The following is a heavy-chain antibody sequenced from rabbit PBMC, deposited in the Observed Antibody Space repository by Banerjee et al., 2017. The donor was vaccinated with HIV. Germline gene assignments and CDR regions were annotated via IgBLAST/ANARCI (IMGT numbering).Heavy chain of an antibody. D-gene: IGHD4-2*01. J-gene: IGHJ4*01. CDR2: IYAGSSGST. V-gene: IGHV1S40*01. CDR3: ARDAGYAGSNL. CDR1: GFSFSSSYY. Sequence: QSLEESGGDLVKPGASLTLTCTASGFSFSSSYYMCWVRQAPGKGLEWIACIYAGSSGSTYYASWVNGRFTISSHNAQNTLYLQLNSLTAADTATYFCARDAGYAGSNLWGPGTLVT.